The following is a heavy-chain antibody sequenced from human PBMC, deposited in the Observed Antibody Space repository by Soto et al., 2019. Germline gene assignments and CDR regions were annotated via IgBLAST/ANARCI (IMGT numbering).Heavy chain of an antibody. V-gene: IGHV3-74*01. CDR1: GFTLSSYC. Sequence: GSLRLSCAASGFTLSSYCMHWVRQAPGKGLVWVSRSNSDGSSTSYADSVKGRFTISRDNAKNTLYLQMNSLRAEDTAVYYCTSGPPMYCSSSSCYASHFEYWGQGT. CDR3: TSGPPMYCSSSSCYASHFEY. CDR2: SNSDGSST. J-gene: IGHJ4*02. D-gene: IGHD2-2*01.